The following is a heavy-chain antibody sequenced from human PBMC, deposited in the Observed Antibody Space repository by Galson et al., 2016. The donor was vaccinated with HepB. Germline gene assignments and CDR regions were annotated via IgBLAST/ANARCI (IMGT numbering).Heavy chain of an antibody. D-gene: IGHD6-6*01. V-gene: IGHV3-48*01. Sequence: SLRLSCAASGFSFSIYGMNWVRQAPGRGLEWVAYISSSSSGMSYADSVTGRFTVSSDNAKNFLFLQMSGLGAEDTAVYYCVREGAARPDYWGQGILVTVSS. J-gene: IGHJ4*02. CDR1: GFSFSIYG. CDR2: ISSSSSGM. CDR3: VREGAARPDY.